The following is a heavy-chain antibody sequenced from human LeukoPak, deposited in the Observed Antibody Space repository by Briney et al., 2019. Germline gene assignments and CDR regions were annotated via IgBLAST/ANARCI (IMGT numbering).Heavy chain of an antibody. J-gene: IGHJ4*02. D-gene: IGHD4/OR15-4a*01. Sequence: GGSLRLSCAASGFTFSNHGMHWVRQAPGKGLEWVAVIWYDGSNKYYADSVQGRFTISRDNSKNTVDLQINSLRAEDTAVYYCARDPGAINSYWGQGTLVTVSS. CDR2: IWYDGSNK. CDR3: ARDPGAINSY. V-gene: IGHV3-33*01. CDR1: GFTFSNHG.